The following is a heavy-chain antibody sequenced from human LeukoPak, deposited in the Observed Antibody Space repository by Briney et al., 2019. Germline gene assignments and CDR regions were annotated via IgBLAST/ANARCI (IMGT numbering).Heavy chain of an antibody. D-gene: IGHD3-22*01. V-gene: IGHV3-53*01. Sequence: GGSLRLSCAASGFTVSSNYMSWVRQAPGKGLEWVSVIYSGGSTYYADSVKGRFTISRDNSKNTLYLQMNSLRAEDTAVYYCARVLYYYDSSGYDYEYYFDYWGQGTLVTVSS. J-gene: IGHJ4*02. CDR1: GFTVSSNY. CDR2: IYSGGST. CDR3: ARVLYYYDSSGYDYEYYFDY.